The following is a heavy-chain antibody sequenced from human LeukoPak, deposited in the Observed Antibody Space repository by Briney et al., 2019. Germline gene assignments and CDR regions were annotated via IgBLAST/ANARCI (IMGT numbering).Heavy chain of an antibody. CDR2: INRDGSRT. D-gene: IGHD3-10*01. CDR3: TKGTFGSKDY. Sequence: GGSLRLSCVASGFTLSTYWMHWVRQAPGKGPEWVSRINRDGSRTSYADSVKGRFTISRDNAKNTLYLQMNSLRADDTAVYYCTKGTFGSKDYWGQGTLVTVSS. CDR1: GFTLSTYW. V-gene: IGHV3-74*01. J-gene: IGHJ4*02.